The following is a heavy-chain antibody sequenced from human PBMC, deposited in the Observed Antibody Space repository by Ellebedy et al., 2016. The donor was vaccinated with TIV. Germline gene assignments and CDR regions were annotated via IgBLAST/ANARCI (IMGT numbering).Heavy chain of an antibody. CDR2: TYYRSKWYN. CDR3: GRGRPMDV. Sequence: LRLSCAISGDSVSSNNTSWNWIRQSPSRGLEWLGRTYYRSKWYNDYAVSVQSRVTINPDTSKNQFSLQLNSVTPEDTAVYYCGRGRPMDVWGQGTTVIVSS. V-gene: IGHV6-1*01. CDR1: GDSVSSNNTS. J-gene: IGHJ6*02.